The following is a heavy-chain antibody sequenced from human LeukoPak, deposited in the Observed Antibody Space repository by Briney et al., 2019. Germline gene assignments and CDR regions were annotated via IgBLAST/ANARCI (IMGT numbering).Heavy chain of an antibody. J-gene: IGHJ4*02. CDR3: AREESIGSYQFLHDY. V-gene: IGHV1-3*03. Sequence: GASVKVSCKASGYTFTSYAMHWVRQAPGQRLEWMGWINAGNGDTKYSQDFQGRVTITRGTSATTVYMELSSLRSEGMAVYYCAREESIGSYQFLHDYWGQGTLVTVSS. D-gene: IGHD1-26*01. CDR1: GYTFTSYA. CDR2: INAGNGDT.